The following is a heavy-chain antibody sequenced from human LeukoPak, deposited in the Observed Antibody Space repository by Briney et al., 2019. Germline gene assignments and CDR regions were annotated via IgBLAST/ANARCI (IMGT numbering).Heavy chain of an antibody. D-gene: IGHD3-10*01. CDR2: IYYSGST. CDR1: GGSISSYY. V-gene: IGHV4-59*01. J-gene: IGHJ5*02. Sequence: SETLSLACTVSGGSISSYYWSWIRQPPGKGLEWIGYIYYSGSTNYNPSLKSRVTISVDTSKNQFSLKLSSVTAADTAVYYCARAQPPIRGVIVDNWFDPWGQGTLVTVSS. CDR3: ARAQPPIRGVIVDNWFDP.